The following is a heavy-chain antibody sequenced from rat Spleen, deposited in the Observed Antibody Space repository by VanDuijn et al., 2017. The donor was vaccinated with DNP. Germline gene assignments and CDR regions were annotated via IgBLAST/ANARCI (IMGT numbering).Heavy chain of an antibody. V-gene: IGHV5-25*01. Sequence: EVHLVESGGGLVQPGRSLKLSCAGSGFTFSDYYMAWVRQTPTKGLDWVASISSDGSHTYYRDSVKGRFTVSRDNAKSTLYLQMDSLRSEDTATYYCARRYYGYNYFDYWGQGVMVTVSS. CDR3: ARRYYGYNYFDY. CDR2: ISSDGSHT. D-gene: IGHD1-9*01. CDR1: GFTFSDYY. J-gene: IGHJ2*01.